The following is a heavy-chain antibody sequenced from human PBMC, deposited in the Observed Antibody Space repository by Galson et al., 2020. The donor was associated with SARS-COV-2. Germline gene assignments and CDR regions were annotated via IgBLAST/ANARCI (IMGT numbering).Heavy chain of an antibody. J-gene: IGHJ5*02. Sequence: SETLSLTCTVSGGSISSSSYSWGWIRQPPGKGLEWIGSIHYSGSTYYNPSLKSRVTISVDTSKNQFSLKLSSVTAADTAVYYCARDRITIFGVGPGWFDPWGQGTLVTVSS. CDR2: IHYSGST. V-gene: IGHV4-39*07. D-gene: IGHD3-3*01. CDR1: GGSISSSSYS. CDR3: ARDRITIFGVGPGWFDP.